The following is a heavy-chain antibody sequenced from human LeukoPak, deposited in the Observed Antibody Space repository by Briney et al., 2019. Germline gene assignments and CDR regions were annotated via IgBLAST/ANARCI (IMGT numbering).Heavy chain of an antibody. J-gene: IGHJ6*02. CDR2: MNPNSGST. CDR1: GYTFTSYD. D-gene: IGHD6-13*01. CDR3: AKRMSRGKAAGTSMDV. V-gene: IGHV1-8*01. Sequence: VASVKVSCKASGYTFTSYDINWVRQATGQGLEWMGWMNPNSGSTGYAQKLQGRVTMTRNTSISTAYMELSSLRSEDTAVYYCAKRMSRGKAAGTSMDVWGQGTTVTVSS.